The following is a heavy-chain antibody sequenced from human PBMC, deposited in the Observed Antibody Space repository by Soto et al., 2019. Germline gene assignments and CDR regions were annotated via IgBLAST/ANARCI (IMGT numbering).Heavy chain of an antibody. CDR2: IYYSGST. D-gene: IGHD3-22*01. Sequence: KTSETLSLTCTVSGGSISSGGYYWSWIRQHPGKGLEWIGYIYYSGSTYYNPSLKSRVTISADTSKNQFSLKLSSVTAADTAVYYCARGGYYDSSGYYYPFDYWGQGTLVTVSS. V-gene: IGHV4-31*03. CDR3: ARGGYYDSSGYYYPFDY. CDR1: GGSISSGGYY. J-gene: IGHJ4*02.